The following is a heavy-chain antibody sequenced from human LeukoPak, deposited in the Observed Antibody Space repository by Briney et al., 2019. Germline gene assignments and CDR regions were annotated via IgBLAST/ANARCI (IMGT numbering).Heavy chain of an antibody. CDR3: GKDISAAGGSGY. V-gene: IGHV3-30*18. J-gene: IGHJ4*02. D-gene: IGHD6-13*01. CDR1: GFTFSSYG. CDR2: ISYDGSNK. Sequence: GGSLRLSCAASGFTFSSYGMHWVRQAPGKGLEWVAVISYDGSNKYYADSVKGLFTISRDNSKNTLYLQMNSLRAEDTPVYYCGKDISAAGGSGYWGQGTLVTVSS.